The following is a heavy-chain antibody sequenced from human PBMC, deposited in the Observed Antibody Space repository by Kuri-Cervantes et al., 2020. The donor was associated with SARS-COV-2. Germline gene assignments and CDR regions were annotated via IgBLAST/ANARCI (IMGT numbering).Heavy chain of an antibody. V-gene: IGHV1-69*13. D-gene: IGHD6-19*01. CDR1: GGSLFGYA. CDR3: ASPVLSSGWYPPNY. CDR2: IIPLLDTT. Sequence: SVKVSCKASGGSLFGYAFSWVRQAPGQGLEWMGEIIPLLDTTTYAQRFQGRVTITADESTRTAYMELSTLRSDDTAAYYCASPVLSSGWYPPNYWGQGTLVTVSS. J-gene: IGHJ4*02.